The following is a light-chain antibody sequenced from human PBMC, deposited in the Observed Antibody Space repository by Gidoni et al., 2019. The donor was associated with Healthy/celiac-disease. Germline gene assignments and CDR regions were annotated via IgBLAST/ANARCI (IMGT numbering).Light chain of an antibody. J-gene: IGLJ1*01. CDR1: SLRSYY. CDR3: NSRDSSGNHYV. CDR2: GKN. V-gene: IGLV3-19*01. Sequence: SSELTQDPAVSVALGQTVRITCQGDSLRSYYASWYPQKPGQAPVLGIYGKNNRPSGIPDRFSGSSSGNTASLTITGAQAEDEADYYCNSRDSSGNHYVFGTGTKVTV.